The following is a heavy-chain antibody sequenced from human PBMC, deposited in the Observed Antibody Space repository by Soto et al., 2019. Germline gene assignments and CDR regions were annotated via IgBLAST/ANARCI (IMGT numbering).Heavy chain of an antibody. CDR1: GFTFSNHW. D-gene: IGHD5-12*01. V-gene: IGHV3-74*01. Sequence: PGGSLRLSCAASGFTFSNHWMHWVRQAPGKGLMWVSRIVNDGTDSDYAVSVKGRFTISRDNAKSTLYLEMNNLRVEDTAVYYCARAKFTDGSVPVDYWGQGTLVTVSS. J-gene: IGHJ4*02. CDR2: IVNDGTDS. CDR3: ARAKFTDGSVPVDY.